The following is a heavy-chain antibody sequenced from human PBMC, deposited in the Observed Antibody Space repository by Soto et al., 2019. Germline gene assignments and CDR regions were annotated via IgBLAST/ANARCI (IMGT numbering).Heavy chain of an antibody. J-gene: IGHJ4*02. CDR1: GDSASSNRAA. D-gene: IGHD6-19*01. Sequence: QTPSLPCATSGDSASSNRAAWNWIRQSPSRGLEWLGRTYYRSKWYNDYAVSVKSRITINPDTSKNQFSLQLNSVTREDTAVYYCARAWGFSSGWYGSFSYWGQGTLVTVSS. CDR3: ARAWGFSSGWYGSFSY. CDR2: TYYRSKWYN. V-gene: IGHV6-1*01.